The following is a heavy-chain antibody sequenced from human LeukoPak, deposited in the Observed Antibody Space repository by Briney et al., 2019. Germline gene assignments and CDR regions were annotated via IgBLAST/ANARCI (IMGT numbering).Heavy chain of an antibody. J-gene: IGHJ4*02. CDR3: AKGLHSYGFPSYFDY. D-gene: IGHD5-18*01. CDR1: GLTFNSHS. V-gene: IGHV3-23*01. Sequence: GGSLRLSCVASGLTFNSHSMSWVRQAPGMGLEWVSVVSTNGDVTFYADPVKGRFTISRDNSKNTLFLQMNSLRAEDTAVYYCAKGLHSYGFPSYFDYWGQGTLVTVSS. CDR2: VSTNGDVT.